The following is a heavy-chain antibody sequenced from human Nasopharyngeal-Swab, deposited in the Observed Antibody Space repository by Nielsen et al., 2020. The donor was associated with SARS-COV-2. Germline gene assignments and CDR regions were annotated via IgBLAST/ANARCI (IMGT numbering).Heavy chain of an antibody. CDR2: IYYSGST. J-gene: IGHJ4*02. Sequence: SETLSLTCTVSGGSISSYYWSWIRQPPGKGLEWIGYIYYSGSTNYNPSLKNRVTISVDTSKNQFSLKLSSVTAADTAVYYCARGGRQLVRQGAFDYWGQGTLVTVSS. CDR1: GGSISSYY. CDR3: ARGGRQLVRQGAFDY. V-gene: IGHV4-59*01. D-gene: IGHD6-13*01.